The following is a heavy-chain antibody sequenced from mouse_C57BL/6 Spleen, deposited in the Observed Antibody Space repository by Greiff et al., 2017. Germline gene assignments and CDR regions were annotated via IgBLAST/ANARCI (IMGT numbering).Heavy chain of an antibody. D-gene: IGHD1-1*01. CDR1: GYTFPSYW. J-gene: IGHJ4*01. Sequence: QVQLQQPGAELVRPGSSVKLSCKASGYTFPSYWMDWVKQRPGQGLEWIGNIYPSDSETHYNQKFKDKATLTVDKSSSTAYMQLSSLTSEDYAVYYCARGTTVVAMDYWGQGTSVTVSS. CDR3: ARGTTVVAMDY. CDR2: IYPSDSET. V-gene: IGHV1-61*01.